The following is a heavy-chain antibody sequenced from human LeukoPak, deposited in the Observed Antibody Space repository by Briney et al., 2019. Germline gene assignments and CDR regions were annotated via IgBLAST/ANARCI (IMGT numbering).Heavy chain of an antibody. V-gene: IGHV1-2*02. CDR3: ARFAPLYCGGDCSPDY. Sequence: ASVKVSCKXSGYTFTGYYMHWVRQAPGQGLEWMGWTNPNSGGTNYAQKFQGRVTMTRDTSISTAYMELSRLRSDDTAVYYCARFAPLYCGGDCSPDYWGQGTLVTVSS. CDR2: TNPNSGGT. CDR1: GYTFTGYY. J-gene: IGHJ4*02. D-gene: IGHD2-21*02.